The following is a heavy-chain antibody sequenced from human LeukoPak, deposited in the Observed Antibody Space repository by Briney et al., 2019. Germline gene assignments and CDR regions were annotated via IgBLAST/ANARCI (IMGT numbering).Heavy chain of an antibody. CDR2: ISSSSSYI. V-gene: IGHV3-21*01. CDR1: GFTFSTYR. J-gene: IGHJ3*02. D-gene: IGHD4-23*01. CDR3: ASDDYGGFDI. Sequence: GGSLRLSCAASGFTFSTYRMNWVRRAPGKGLEWVSSISSSSSYIYYADSVKGRFTISRDNAKNSLYLQMNSLRAEDTAVYYCASDDYGGFDIWGQGTVVTVSS.